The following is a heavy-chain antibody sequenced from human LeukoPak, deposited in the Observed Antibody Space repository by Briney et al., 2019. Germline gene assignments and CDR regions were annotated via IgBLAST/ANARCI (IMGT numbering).Heavy chain of an antibody. CDR1: GYTFTGYY. CDR3: ARLVMRGGYNSFDP. V-gene: IGHV1-2*02. CDR2: INPNSGGT. D-gene: IGHD3-9*01. Sequence: GASVKVSCQASGYTFTGYYMHWVRQAPGQGLEWMGWINPNSGGTNYAQKFQGRVTMTRDTSISTAYMELSRLRSDDTAVYYCARLVMRGGYNSFDPWGQGTLVTVSS. J-gene: IGHJ5*02.